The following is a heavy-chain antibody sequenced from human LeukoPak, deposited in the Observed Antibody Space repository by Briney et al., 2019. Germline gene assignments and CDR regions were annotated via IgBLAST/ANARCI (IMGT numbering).Heavy chain of an antibody. Sequence: GGSQRLSCAASGFTFTRFNMNWVRQAPGKGLELVSSITTSGTYIYYADSVKGRFTISRDNAKNSLYLQMNSLRAEDTAVYYCARGGYSYGSSYFDYWGQGTLVTVSS. CDR1: GFTFTRFN. J-gene: IGHJ4*02. D-gene: IGHD5-18*01. CDR2: ITTSGTYI. CDR3: ARGGYSYGSSYFDY. V-gene: IGHV3-21*06.